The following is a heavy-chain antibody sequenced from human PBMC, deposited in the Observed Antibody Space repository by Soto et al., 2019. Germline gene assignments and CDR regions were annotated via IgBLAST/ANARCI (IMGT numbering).Heavy chain of an antibody. V-gene: IGHV4-31*03. Sequence: SETLSLTCTVSGGSISSGGYYWSWIRQHPGKGLEWVGYFYNSGSVFYNPSLKSRVTISVDTSKNQFSLKLISVTAADTAVYYCARGAVTNLYYYYYGMDVWAQGTTVTVSS. J-gene: IGHJ6*02. CDR3: ARGAVTNLYYYYYGMDV. CDR2: FYNSGSV. D-gene: IGHD4-4*01. CDR1: GGSISSGGYY.